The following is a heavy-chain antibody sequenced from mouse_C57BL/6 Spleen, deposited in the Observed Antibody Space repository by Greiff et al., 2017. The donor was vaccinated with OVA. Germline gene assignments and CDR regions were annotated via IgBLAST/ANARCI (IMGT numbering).Heavy chain of an antibody. V-gene: IGHV1-22*01. D-gene: IGHD1-1*01. CDR3: ARGYGSSCWFAY. J-gene: IGHJ3*01. CDR2: INPNNGGT. Sequence: KQSHGKSLERIGYINPNNGGTSYNQKFKGKATLTVNKSSSTAYMELRSLTSEDSAVYYCARGYGSSCWFAYWGQGTLVTVSA.